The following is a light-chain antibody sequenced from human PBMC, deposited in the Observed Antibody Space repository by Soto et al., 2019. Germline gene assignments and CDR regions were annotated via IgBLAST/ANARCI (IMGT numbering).Light chain of an antibody. CDR2: DVS. J-gene: IGLJ1*01. V-gene: IGLV2-14*01. CDR3: SSYTSSSTYV. CDR1: SSDVGGYNY. Sequence: QSVLTQPASVSGSPGQSITISCTGTSSDVGGYNYVSWYQQHPGKAPKLMIYDVSNRPSRVSNRFSGSKSGNTASLTISGFQAEDEADYYCSSYTSSSTYVFGTGTKVTVL.